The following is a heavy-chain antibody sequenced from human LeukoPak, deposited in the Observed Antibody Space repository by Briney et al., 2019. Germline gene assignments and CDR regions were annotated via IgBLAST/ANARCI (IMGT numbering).Heavy chain of an antibody. V-gene: IGHV3-30-3*01. CDR2: TSYDGSNE. Sequence: GRSLRLSCAASGFTFSSYAMHWVRQAPGKGLEWVAVTSYDGSNEYYADSVKGRFTISRDNSKNTLYLQMNSLRAEDTAVYYCARPRMIVVVQGMDVWGKGTTVTVSS. D-gene: IGHD3-22*01. CDR3: ARPRMIVVVQGMDV. J-gene: IGHJ6*03. CDR1: GFTFSSYA.